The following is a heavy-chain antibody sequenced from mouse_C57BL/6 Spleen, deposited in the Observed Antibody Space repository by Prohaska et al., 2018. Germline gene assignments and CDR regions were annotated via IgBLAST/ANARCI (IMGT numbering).Heavy chain of an antibody. CDR2: MRNKANGYTT. Sequence: EVKLVESGGGLVQPGGSLSLSCAASGFTFTDYYMSWVRQPPGKALEWLGFMRNKANGYTTEYSASVKGRFTISRDNSQSILYLQMNALRAEDSATYYCARQLGRDGFDYWGQGTTLTVSS. D-gene: IGHD4-1*02. CDR3: ARQLGRDGFDY. CDR1: GFTFTDYY. J-gene: IGHJ2*01. V-gene: IGHV7-3*01.